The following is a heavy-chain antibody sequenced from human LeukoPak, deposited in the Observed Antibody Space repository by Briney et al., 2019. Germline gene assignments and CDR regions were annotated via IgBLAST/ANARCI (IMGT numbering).Heavy chain of an antibody. Sequence: GGSLRLSCEASGFTFSSYWMSWVRQAPGKGLEWVANIKHYGSEKYYVDSVKGRFTISRDNAKNSLYLQMNSLRAEDTAVYYCARGRAWFDPWGQGTLVTVSS. V-gene: IGHV3-7*05. CDR2: IKHYGSEK. J-gene: IGHJ5*02. CDR3: ARGRAWFDP. CDR1: GFTFSSYW.